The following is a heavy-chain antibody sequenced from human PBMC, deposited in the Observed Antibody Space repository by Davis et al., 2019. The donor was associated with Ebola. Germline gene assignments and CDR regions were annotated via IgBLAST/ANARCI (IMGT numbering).Heavy chain of an antibody. D-gene: IGHD5-18*01. CDR1: GGSVSSGSYY. J-gene: IGHJ4*02. CDR2: IYYSGST. V-gene: IGHV4-61*01. CDR3: AIVDTAHYYFDY. Sequence: PSETLSLTCTVSGGSVSSGSYYWSWIRQPPGKGLEWIGYIYYSGSTNYNPSLKSRVTISVDTSKNQFSLKLSSVTAADTAVYYCAIVDTAHYYFDYWGQGTLGTVSS.